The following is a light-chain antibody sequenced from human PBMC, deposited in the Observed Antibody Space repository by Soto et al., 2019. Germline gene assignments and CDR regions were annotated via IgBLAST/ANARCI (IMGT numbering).Light chain of an antibody. CDR1: SSNIGNNY. V-gene: IGLV1-51*01. Sequence: QAVVTQPPSVSGAPGQRVTISCSGSSSNIGNNYVSWFQQLPGAAPKVVIYDSNKRPSGVPDRFSGSKSGTSATLGITGLQTGDEADYYCGTWDTSLSGVVFGGGTKLTVL. CDR3: GTWDTSLSGVV. J-gene: IGLJ3*02. CDR2: DSN.